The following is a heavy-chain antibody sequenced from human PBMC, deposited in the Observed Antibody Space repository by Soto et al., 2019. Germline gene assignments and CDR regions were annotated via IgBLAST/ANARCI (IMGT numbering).Heavy chain of an antibody. Sequence: SVKVSCKASGGTFSRYSISWVRQAPGQGLEWMGGIIPIFGTANYAQKFQGRVTITADESTSTAYMELSSLRSEDTAVYYCAREDVVVPAAISYYYGMDVWGQGTTVTVSS. CDR2: IIPIFGTA. CDR3: AREDVVVPAAISYYYGMDV. CDR1: GGTFSRYS. J-gene: IGHJ6*02. D-gene: IGHD2-2*01. V-gene: IGHV1-69*13.